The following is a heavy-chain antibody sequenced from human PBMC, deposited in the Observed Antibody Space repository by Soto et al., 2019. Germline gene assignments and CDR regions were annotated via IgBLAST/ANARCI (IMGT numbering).Heavy chain of an antibody. D-gene: IGHD3-3*01. Sequence: EVQLVESGGGLVQPGGSLRLSCAASGFTLSSYSMNWVRQAPGKGLEWVSYISSSSSTIYYADSVKGRFTISRDNAKNSMPLQMNSLRDEDAAVYYCARGRVVTTPGPNLDYWGQGTLVTVSS. J-gene: IGHJ4*02. V-gene: IGHV3-48*02. CDR2: ISSSSSTI. CDR3: ARGRVVTTPGPNLDY. CDR1: GFTLSSYS.